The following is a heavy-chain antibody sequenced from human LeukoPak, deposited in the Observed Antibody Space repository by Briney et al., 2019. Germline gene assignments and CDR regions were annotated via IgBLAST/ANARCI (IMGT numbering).Heavy chain of an antibody. Sequence: PSETLSLTCTVSGGSISSSSYYWGWIRQPPGKGLEWIGSIYYSGSTYYNPSLKGRVTISVDTSKNQFSLKLSSVTAADTAVYYCARLSTVTTLHAFDIWGQGTMVTVSS. V-gene: IGHV4-39*01. CDR2: IYYSGST. CDR1: GGSISSSSYY. J-gene: IGHJ3*02. D-gene: IGHD4-17*01. CDR3: ARLSTVTTLHAFDI.